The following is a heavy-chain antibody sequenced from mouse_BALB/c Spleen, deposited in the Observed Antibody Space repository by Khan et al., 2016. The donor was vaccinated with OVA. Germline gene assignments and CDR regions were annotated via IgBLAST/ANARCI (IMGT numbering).Heavy chain of an antibody. J-gene: IGHJ2*01. D-gene: IGHD1-1*01. CDR1: GYSITSDYA. CDR3: ARVYGGDFDY. CDR2: ISYSGTT. Sequence: EVKLLESGPGLVKPSQSLSLICTVTGYSITSDYAWNWIRQFPGNKLEWMGFISYSGTTKYNPSLKSRISITRDTSKNQFFLQLNSVTTEDTATYYCARVYGGDFDYWGQGTTLTVSS. V-gene: IGHV3-2*02.